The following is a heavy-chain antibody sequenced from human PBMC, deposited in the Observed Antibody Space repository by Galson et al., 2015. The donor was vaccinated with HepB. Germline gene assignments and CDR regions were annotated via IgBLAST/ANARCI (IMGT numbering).Heavy chain of an antibody. CDR1: GYTFTSYG. CDR3: ARDSYYYDSSGYYPLSPYYFDY. J-gene: IGHJ4*02. CDR2: ISAYNGNT. Sequence: SVKVSCKASGYTFTSYGISWVRQAPGQGLEWMGWISAYNGNTNYAQKLQGGVTMTTDTSTSTAYMELRSLRSDDTAVYYCARDSYYYDSSGYYPLSPYYFDYWGQGTLVTVSS. D-gene: IGHD3-22*01. V-gene: IGHV1-18*01.